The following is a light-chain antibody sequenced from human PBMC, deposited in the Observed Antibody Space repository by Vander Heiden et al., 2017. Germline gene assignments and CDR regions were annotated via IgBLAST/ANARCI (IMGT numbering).Light chain of an antibody. J-gene: IGLJ2*01. V-gene: IGLV2-23*02. CDR3: CSYAGSGTVV. Sequence: QSVLTLPASVSGSLGQSISIACIGTSRNIGSTKFVSWDQRHPGTAPRVISFEVTKRPSGVSNRCSGSKSGNTASLTISGLQAEDEADYFCCSYAGSGTVVFGGGTKTTVL. CDR1: SRNIGSTKF. CDR2: EVT.